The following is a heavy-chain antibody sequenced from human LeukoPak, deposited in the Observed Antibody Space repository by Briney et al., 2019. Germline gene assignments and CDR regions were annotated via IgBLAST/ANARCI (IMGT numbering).Heavy chain of an antibody. J-gene: IGHJ3*02. D-gene: IGHD6-13*01. CDR3: ARLTRGTSSWYNDAFDI. Sequence: PSETLSLTCTVSGGSISTYYWSWIRQPPGKGLEWIGYIYYSGTTSYNPSLRSRVAISVDTSKNQFSLKLSSVTAADTAVYFCARLTRGTSSWYNDAFDIWGQGTMVTVSS. CDR2: IYYSGTT. CDR1: GGSISTYY. V-gene: IGHV4-59*08.